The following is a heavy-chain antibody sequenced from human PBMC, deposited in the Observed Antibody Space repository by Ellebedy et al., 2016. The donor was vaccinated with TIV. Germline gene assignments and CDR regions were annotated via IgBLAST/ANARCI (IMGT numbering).Heavy chain of an antibody. CDR3: ARAGDKLGSRIPSGWWAFDY. Sequence: AASVKVSCKASGYTFTSYYMHWVRQAPGQGLEWTGIINPSGGSISYAQKLQGRVTMTRDTSTSTVYMELSSLRSADTAVYYCARAGDKLGSRIPSGWWAFDYWGQGTLVTVSS. CDR1: GYTFTSYY. J-gene: IGHJ4*02. V-gene: IGHV1-46*04. CDR2: INPSGGSI. D-gene: IGHD6-19*01.